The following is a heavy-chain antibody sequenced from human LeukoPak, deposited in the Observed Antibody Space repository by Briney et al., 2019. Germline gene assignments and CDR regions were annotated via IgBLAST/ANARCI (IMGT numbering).Heavy chain of an antibody. CDR3: AKGDDGDWSAFDF. D-gene: IGHD4-17*01. Sequence: GGSLRLSCAASGFTFSRYAMSWVRQAPGKGLEWVAVMSGNGGTALYAGSVRGRFTISRDNSKNTLSLEMNSLRAEDTALYFCAKGDDGDWSAFDFWGQGTMVTVSS. V-gene: IGHV3-23*01. CDR1: GFTFSRYA. CDR2: MSGNGGTA. J-gene: IGHJ3*01.